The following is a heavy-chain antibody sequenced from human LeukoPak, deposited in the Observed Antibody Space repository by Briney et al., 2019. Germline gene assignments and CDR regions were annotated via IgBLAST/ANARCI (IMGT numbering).Heavy chain of an antibody. CDR3: ARQISAVAGTGGFDY. Sequence: GASLQICCEGSGSIFSSYWIGWGRPLGGKGEERMGIIYSGDSDTKYSPSFQRQVTISADKSISPASLQWSSLKASDTAMYYCARQISAVAGTGGFDYWGQGTLVTVSS. CDR1: GSIFSSYW. V-gene: IGHV5-51*01. D-gene: IGHD6-19*01. J-gene: IGHJ4*02. CDR2: IYSGDSDT.